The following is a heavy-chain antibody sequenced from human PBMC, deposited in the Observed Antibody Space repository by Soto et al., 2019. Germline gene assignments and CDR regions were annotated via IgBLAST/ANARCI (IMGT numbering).Heavy chain of an antibody. J-gene: IGHJ4*02. Sequence: ASVKVSCKASGYTFTSYDINWVRQATGQGLEWMGWMNPNSGNTGYAQKFQGRVAMTRNTSISTAYMELSSLRSEDTAVYYCARETSGSYRLEYWGQGTLVHRIL. CDR3: ARETSGSYRLEY. CDR2: MNPNSGNT. D-gene: IGHD1-26*01. V-gene: IGHV1-8*01. CDR1: GYTFTSYD.